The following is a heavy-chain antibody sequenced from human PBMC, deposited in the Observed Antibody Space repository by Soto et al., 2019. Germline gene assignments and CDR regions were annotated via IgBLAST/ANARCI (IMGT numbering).Heavy chain of an antibody. CDR1: GGTFSSYA. V-gene: IGHV1-69*01. D-gene: IGHD2-2*01. Sequence: QVQLVQSGAEVKKPGSSVKVSCKASGGTFSSYAISWVRQAPGQGLEWMGGIIPIFGTANYAQKFQGRVTITADESTNTAYMELSSLRSEDRAVYYCARDRVVVVPAEGNYYYGMDVWGQGTTVTVSS. J-gene: IGHJ6*02. CDR3: ARDRVVVVPAEGNYYYGMDV. CDR2: IIPIFGTA.